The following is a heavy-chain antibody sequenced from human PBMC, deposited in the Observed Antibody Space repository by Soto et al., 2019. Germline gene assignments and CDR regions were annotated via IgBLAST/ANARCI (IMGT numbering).Heavy chain of an antibody. CDR2: IGGSGGST. Sequence: GGSLRLSCAASGFTFSNYAMSWVRQAPGKGLEWVSAIGGSGGSTYYADSVKGRFTISRDNSKNTLYLQMNSLRAEDTAVYYCAKAGPYSSGWYHGMDVWGQGTTVTVSS. CDR3: AKAGPYSSGWYHGMDV. CDR1: GFTFSNYA. D-gene: IGHD6-19*01. J-gene: IGHJ6*02. V-gene: IGHV3-23*01.